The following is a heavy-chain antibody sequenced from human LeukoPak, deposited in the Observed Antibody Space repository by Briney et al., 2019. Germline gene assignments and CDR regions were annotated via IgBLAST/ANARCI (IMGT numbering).Heavy chain of an antibody. CDR1: GFTFSSYE. V-gene: IGHV3-48*03. D-gene: IGHD4-17*01. CDR2: ISSSGSTI. J-gene: IGHJ4*02. CDR3: ARVSPLYLYGVD. Sequence: PGGSLRLSCAACGFTFSSYEMNWVRQAPGKGLEWVSYISSSGSTIYYADSVKGRFTISRDNAKNSLYLQMNSLRAEGTAVYYCARVSPLYLYGVDWGQGTLVTVSS.